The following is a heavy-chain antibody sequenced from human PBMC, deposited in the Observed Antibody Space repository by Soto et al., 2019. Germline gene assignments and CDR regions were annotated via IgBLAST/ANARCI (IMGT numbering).Heavy chain of an antibody. V-gene: IGHV4-34*01. CDR3: ARGKVLGLVFAMSRAPKCFDP. CDR1: GGPFSGYY. CDR2: INHSGST. Sequence: LSLTCAVYGGPFSGYYWSWIRQPPGKGLEWNGEINHSGSTNYNPSLKSRVTLSVDTSKNQFSLKLSSVTAADTAVYYCARGKVLGLVFAMSRAPKCFDPWCQGTLVSVS. J-gene: IGHJ5*02. D-gene: IGHD2-21*01.